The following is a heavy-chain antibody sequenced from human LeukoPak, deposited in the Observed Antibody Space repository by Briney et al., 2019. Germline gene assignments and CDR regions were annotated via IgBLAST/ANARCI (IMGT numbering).Heavy chain of an antibody. D-gene: IGHD3-22*01. J-gene: IGHJ4*02. Sequence: GGSLRLSCAASGFTFSSYAMHWVRQAPGKGLEWVAVISYDGSNKYYADSVKGRFTISRDNPKNTLYLQMNSLRAEDTAVYFCARRGVVIRVILVGFHKEAFYFDSWGQGALVTVSS. V-gene: IGHV3-30*04. CDR3: ARRGVVIRVILVGFHKEAFYFDS. CDR2: ISYDGSNK. CDR1: GFTFSSYA.